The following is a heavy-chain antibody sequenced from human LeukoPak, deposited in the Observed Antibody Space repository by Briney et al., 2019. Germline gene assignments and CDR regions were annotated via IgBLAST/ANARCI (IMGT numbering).Heavy chain of an antibody. V-gene: IGHV3-48*04. J-gene: IGHJ4*02. D-gene: IGHD6-13*01. Sequence: GRSLRLSCAASGFTFSSYSMNWVRQAPGKGLEWVSYISSSSSTIYYVDSVKGRFTISRDNAKNSLYLQMDSLRAEDTAVYYCARDPYSSSWYYFDYWGQGSLVTVSS. CDR2: ISSSSSTI. CDR3: ARDPYSSSWYYFDY. CDR1: GFTFSSYS.